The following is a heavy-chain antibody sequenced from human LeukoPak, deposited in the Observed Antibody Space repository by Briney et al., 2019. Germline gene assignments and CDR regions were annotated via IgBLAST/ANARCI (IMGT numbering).Heavy chain of an antibody. CDR2: ITGLSRAI. V-gene: IGHV3-11*04. D-gene: IGHD3-22*01. J-gene: IGHJ2*01. Sequence: GGCLRVSCAPSRFTFCDSYMAWVRQTPGKGLEWISYITGLSRAIYYTDSVRGRFTLSRDNGKKSLYLQMNSLRDEDTAVYYCARDRFDNRRGGAGYFDLWGRGTLVAVSS. CDR1: RFTFCDSY. CDR3: ARDRFDNRRGGAGYFDL.